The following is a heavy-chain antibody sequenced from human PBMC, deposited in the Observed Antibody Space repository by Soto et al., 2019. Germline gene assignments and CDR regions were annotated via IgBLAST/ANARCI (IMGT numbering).Heavy chain of an antibody. D-gene: IGHD1-26*01. V-gene: IGHV1-18*01. J-gene: IGHJ6*02. CDR1: GYTFTSYG. CDR2: ISAYNGNT. CDR3: ASDRRGFYYEDYYYYGMDV. Sequence: ASVKVSCKASGYTFTSYGISWVRQAPGQGLEWMGWISAYNGNTNYAQKLQGRVTMTTDTSTSTAYMELRSLRSDDTAVYYCASDRRGFYYEDYYYYGMDVWGQGTTVTVSS.